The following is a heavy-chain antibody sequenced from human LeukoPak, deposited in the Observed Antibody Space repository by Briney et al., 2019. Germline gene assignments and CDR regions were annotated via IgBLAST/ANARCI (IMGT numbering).Heavy chain of an antibody. CDR2: ISSSGSTI. V-gene: IGHV3-48*04. CDR3: ARDSIAAAGIDY. J-gene: IGHJ4*02. Sequence: GGSLRLSCVASGFTFSSYAMTWVRQAPGKGLEWVSYISSSGSTIYYADSVKGRFTISRDNAKNSLYLQMNSLRAEDTAVYYCARDSIAAAGIDYWGQGTLVTVSS. D-gene: IGHD6-13*01. CDR1: GFTFSSYA.